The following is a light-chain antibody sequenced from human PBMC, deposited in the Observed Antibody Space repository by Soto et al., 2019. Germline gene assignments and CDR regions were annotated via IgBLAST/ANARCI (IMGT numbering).Light chain of an antibody. CDR3: QQYNNWPPWT. Sequence: EIVMTQSPATLSVSPGERATLSCRASQSVSSNLAWYQQKPGQAPRLLIYGASTRATGIPARFSGSGSGTEFTRTISSPLCEYCEVYYCQQYNNWPPWTFGQGTKVEIK. J-gene: IGKJ1*01. V-gene: IGKV3-15*01. CDR1: QSVSSN. CDR2: GAS.